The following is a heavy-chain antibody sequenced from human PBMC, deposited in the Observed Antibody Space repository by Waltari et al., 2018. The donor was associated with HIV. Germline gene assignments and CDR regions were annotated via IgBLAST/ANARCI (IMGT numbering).Heavy chain of an antibody. V-gene: IGHV3-33*01. CDR2: IWYDGGDK. Sequence: VQLVESGGGVVQPGGSVRLSCAASGFPFSSFGLPWVRQAPGGGLQWVAGIWYDGGDKFYAESMKGRFSISRDNSRNTVFLQMNRLRVEDTALYYCARDKAPYSTSSAVDYWGQGTLVTVSS. CDR3: ARDKAPYSTSSAVDY. D-gene: IGHD6-6*01. J-gene: IGHJ4*02. CDR1: GFPFSSFG.